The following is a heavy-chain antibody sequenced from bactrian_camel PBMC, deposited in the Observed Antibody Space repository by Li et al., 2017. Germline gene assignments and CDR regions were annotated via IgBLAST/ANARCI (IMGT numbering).Heavy chain of an antibody. Sequence: HVQLVESGGGSVQAGGSLKLSCAQHGGFLGGVCMAWFRQSPGKEREEVATISSPGHTTYADPVKGRFTISYDNAKNTMSLQMNSLKPEDSGMYYCAARDTGLCEITSAYNYWGQGTQVTVS. CDR1: GGFLGGVC. V-gene: IGHV3S53*01. CDR2: ISSPGHT. D-gene: IGHD5*01. CDR3: AARDTGLCEITSAYNY. J-gene: IGHJ4*01.